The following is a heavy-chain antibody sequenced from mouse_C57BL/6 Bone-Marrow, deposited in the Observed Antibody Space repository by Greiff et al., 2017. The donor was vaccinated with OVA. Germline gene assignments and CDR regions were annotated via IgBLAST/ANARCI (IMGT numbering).Heavy chain of an antibody. J-gene: IGHJ1*03. CDR2: ISSGGDYI. CDR1: GFTFSSYA. CDR3: TSYYGNPWYFDV. V-gene: IGHV5-9-1*02. D-gene: IGHD2-1*01. Sequence: EVKLMESGEGLVKPGGSLKLSCAASGFTFSSYAMSWVRQTPEKRLEWVAYISSGGDYIYYADPVKGRFTISRDNARNTLYLQMSSLKSEDTSMYYCTSYYGNPWYFDVWGTGTTVTVSS.